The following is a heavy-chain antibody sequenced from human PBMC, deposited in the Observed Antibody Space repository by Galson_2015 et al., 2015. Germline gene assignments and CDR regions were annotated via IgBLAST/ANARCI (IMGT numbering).Heavy chain of an antibody. Sequence: SLRLSCAASGFTFSDYYMSWIRQAPGKGLEWVSYISSSSSYTNYADSVKGRFTISRDNAKNSLYLQMNSLRAEDTAVYYCARVYREFWGEGIPAAGYYYYMDVWGKGTTVTVSS. J-gene: IGHJ6*03. CDR1: GFTFSDYY. CDR3: ARVYREFWGEGIPAAGYYYYMDV. D-gene: IGHD2-2*01. CDR2: ISSSSSYT. V-gene: IGHV3-11*05.